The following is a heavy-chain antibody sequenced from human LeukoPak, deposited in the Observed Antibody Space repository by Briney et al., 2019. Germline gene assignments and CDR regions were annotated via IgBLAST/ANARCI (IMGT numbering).Heavy chain of an antibody. Sequence: PGGSLRLSCAASGFTFSSYGMHWVRQAPGKGLEWVAVIWYDGSNKYYADSVKGRFTISRDNSKNTLYLQMNSLRAEDTAVYYCARDGVVVPAATPEYYFDYWGQGTLVTVSS. D-gene: IGHD2-2*01. CDR3: ARDGVVVPAATPEYYFDY. J-gene: IGHJ4*02. V-gene: IGHV3-33*01. CDR2: IWYDGSNK. CDR1: GFTFSSYG.